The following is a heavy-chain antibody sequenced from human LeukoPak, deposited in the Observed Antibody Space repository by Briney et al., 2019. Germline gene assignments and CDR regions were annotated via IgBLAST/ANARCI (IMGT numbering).Heavy chain of an antibody. CDR2: IYTSGST. V-gene: IGHV4-4*07. D-gene: IGHD6-13*01. J-gene: IGHJ3*02. Sequence: SETLSLTCTVSGGSISSYYWSWIRQPAGEGLEWIGRIYTSGSTNYNPSLKSRVTMSVDTSKNQFSLKLSSVTAADTAVYYCARDPGYSSSWYWLDAFDIWGQGTMVTVSS. CDR3: ARDPGYSSSWYWLDAFDI. CDR1: GGSISSYY.